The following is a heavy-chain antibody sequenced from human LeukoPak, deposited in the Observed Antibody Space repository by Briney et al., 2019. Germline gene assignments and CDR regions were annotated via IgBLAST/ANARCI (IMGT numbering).Heavy chain of an antibody. CDR1: GGTFSSYA. CDR2: IIPIFGTA. CDR3: ARDLALYCSSTSCYYWFDP. Sequence: SVKVCCKASGGTFSSYAISWVRQAPGQGLEWMGRIIPIFGTANYAQKFQGRVTITADKSTSTAYMELSSLRSEDTAVYYCARDLALYCSSTSCYYWFDPWGQGTLVTVSS. J-gene: IGHJ5*02. D-gene: IGHD2-2*01. V-gene: IGHV1-69*06.